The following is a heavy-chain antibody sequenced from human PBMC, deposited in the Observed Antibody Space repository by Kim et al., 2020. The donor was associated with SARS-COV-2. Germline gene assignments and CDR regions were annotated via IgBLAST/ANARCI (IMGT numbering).Heavy chain of an antibody. V-gene: IGHV1-3*01. J-gene: IGHJ4*02. D-gene: IGHD3-16*01. Sequence: ASVKVSCKTSGHFFTRDSIHWVRQAPGQGLEWMGGIDCGNGNTIYSQKFQDRVTFTTDTSASTAYMELSFLRSEDSAVYYCLGGFYFDCWGQGTLVTVSS. CDR3: LGGFYFDC. CDR2: IDCGNGNT. CDR1: GHFFTRDS.